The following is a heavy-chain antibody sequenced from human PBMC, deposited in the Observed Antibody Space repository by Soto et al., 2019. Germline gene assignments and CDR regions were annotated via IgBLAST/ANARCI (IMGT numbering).Heavy chain of an antibody. CDR3: AKDMGATKGRRIDY. D-gene: IGHD1-26*01. J-gene: IGHJ4*02. V-gene: IGHV3-23*01. CDR1: GFTFSSYA. CDR2: ISGSGTGT. Sequence: EVQLLESGGGLVQPGGSLRLSCAASGFTFSSYAMSWVRQAPGKGLEWVSAISGSGTGTYYADSVKGRFTISRDNSKNTLYLQMNSLRGEDTAVYYCAKDMGATKGRRIDYWGQGTLVSVSS.